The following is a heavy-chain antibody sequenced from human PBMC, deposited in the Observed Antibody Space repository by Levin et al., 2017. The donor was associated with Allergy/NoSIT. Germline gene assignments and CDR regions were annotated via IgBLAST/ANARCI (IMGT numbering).Heavy chain of an antibody. CDR2: TYTSGST. Sequence: SQTLSLPCTVSGGSIRSGRYYWSWIRQPAGKGLEWIGRTYTSGSTNYNPSLKSRVTISVDTSKNLFSLNLRSVTAADTAVYYCARSPGSVYAAYYYYMDVWGKGTTVTVSS. CDR3: ARSPGSVYAAYYYYMDV. CDR1: GGSIRSGRYY. V-gene: IGHV4-61*02. J-gene: IGHJ6*03. D-gene: IGHD2-15*01.